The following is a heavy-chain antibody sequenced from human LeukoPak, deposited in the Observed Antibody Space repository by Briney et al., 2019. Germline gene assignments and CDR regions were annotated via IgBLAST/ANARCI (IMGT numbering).Heavy chain of an antibody. V-gene: IGHV4-4*07. J-gene: IGHJ4*02. CDR3: ARDEHDYGDYGTFDY. CDR1: GGSISSYY. CDR2: LYTSGDN. Sequence: PSETLSLTCTVSGGSISSYYWSWIRQPSGKGLEWIGRLYTSGDNNYNPSLKSRLTMSLDTSKNQFSLKLSSVTAADTAVYYCARDEHDYGDYGTFDYWGQGTLVTVSS. D-gene: IGHD4-17*01.